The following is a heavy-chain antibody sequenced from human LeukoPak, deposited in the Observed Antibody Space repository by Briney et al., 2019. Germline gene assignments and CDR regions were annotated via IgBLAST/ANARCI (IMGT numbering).Heavy chain of an antibody. Sequence: GGSLRLSSAASGSTFSIFWMGWVRQAPGKGLEWVATIKEDGSEKYHVDSVKGRFTISRDNAKNSLYLQMNSLRGEDTAVYYCARVSGHSGSPWGQGTLVTVAS. CDR2: IKEDGSEK. D-gene: IGHD5-12*01. CDR1: GSTFSIFW. V-gene: IGHV3-7*05. J-gene: IGHJ5*02. CDR3: ARVSGHSGSP.